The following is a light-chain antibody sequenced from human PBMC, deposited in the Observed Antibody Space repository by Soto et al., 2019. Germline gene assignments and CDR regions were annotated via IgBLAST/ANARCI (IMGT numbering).Light chain of an antibody. CDR3: CSYAVSTSYV. J-gene: IGLJ1*01. Sequence: QSVLTQPASVSGSPGQSITISCTGTSSDVGSYNLVSWYQQRPGQAPKLIIYEGNKRPSGVSNRFSASKSANTASLTISGLQAEDEADYYCCSYAVSTSYVFGTGTKVTVL. CDR1: SSDVGSYNL. CDR2: EGN. V-gene: IGLV2-23*01.